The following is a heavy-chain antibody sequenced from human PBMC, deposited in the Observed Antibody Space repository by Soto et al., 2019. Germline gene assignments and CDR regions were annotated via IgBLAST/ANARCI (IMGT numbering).Heavy chain of an antibody. V-gene: IGHV3-21*06. CDR2: ISSTTNYI. CDR1: GFTFTRYS. CDR3: ARESEDLTSNFDY. Sequence: GGSLRLSCAASGFTFTRYSMDWVRQAPGKGLEWVSSISSTTNYIYYGDSMKGRFTISRDNAKNSLYLEMNSLRAEDTAVYYCARESEDLTSNFDYWGQGTLVTVS. J-gene: IGHJ4*01.